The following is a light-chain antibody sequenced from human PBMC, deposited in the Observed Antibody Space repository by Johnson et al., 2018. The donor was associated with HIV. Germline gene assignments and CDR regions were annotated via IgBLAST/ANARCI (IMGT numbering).Light chain of an antibody. J-gene: IGLJ1*01. CDR3: ETWDSSLSGYYV. Sequence: QSVLTQPPSVSAAPGQKVTISCSGSSSNIGINYVSWFQQLPGTAPKLLIYDNDKRPSGIPDRFSGSNSGTSATLGIPGLQTGDAADYYCETWDSSLSGYYVFGTGTKLTVL. CDR2: DND. V-gene: IGLV1-51*01. CDR1: SSNIGINY.